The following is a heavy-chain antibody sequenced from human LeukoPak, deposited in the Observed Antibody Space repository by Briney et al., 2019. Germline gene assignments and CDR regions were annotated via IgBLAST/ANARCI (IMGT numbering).Heavy chain of an antibody. D-gene: IGHD3-10*01. CDR1: GYTFTSYW. CDR3: AVDTSNYYGSGSFDY. Sequence: GESLKISCRGSGYTFTSYWIGWMRQMPGKGLEWMGIIYPGDSDTRYSPSFQGQVTISADKSISTAYLQWSSLQASDTAMYYCAVDTSNYYGSGSFDYWGQGTLVTVSS. V-gene: IGHV5-51*01. J-gene: IGHJ4*02. CDR2: IYPGDSDT.